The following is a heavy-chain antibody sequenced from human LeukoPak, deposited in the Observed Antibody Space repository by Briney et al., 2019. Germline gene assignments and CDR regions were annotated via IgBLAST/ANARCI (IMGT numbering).Heavy chain of an antibody. D-gene: IGHD3-10*01. Sequence: PGGSLRLSCAASGFTFPSYALNWVRQAPGKGLEWVSSISSSSSYIYYADSVKGRFTISRDNAKNSLYLQMDSLRAEDTAVYYCAREITLRGVLDYWGQGTLVTVSS. CDR2: ISSSSSYI. CDR3: AREITLRGVLDY. CDR1: GFTFPSYA. V-gene: IGHV3-21*04. J-gene: IGHJ4*02.